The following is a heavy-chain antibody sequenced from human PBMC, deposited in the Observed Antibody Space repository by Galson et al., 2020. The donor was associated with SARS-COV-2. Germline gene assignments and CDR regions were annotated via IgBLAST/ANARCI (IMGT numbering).Heavy chain of an antibody. D-gene: IGHD2-2*01. CDR3: ARERLDCSSTSCYPISYFDY. V-gene: IGHV3-48*02. CDR1: GFTFSSYS. J-gene: IGHJ4*02. Sequence: TGGTLCLTCAVSGFTFSSYSMNWVRQPPGKGLEWVSYISSSSSTNYYADSVKGRFTISRDNAKNSLYLQMNSLRDEDTAVYYCARERLDCSSTSCYPISYFDYWGQGTLVTVSS. CDR2: ISSSSSTN.